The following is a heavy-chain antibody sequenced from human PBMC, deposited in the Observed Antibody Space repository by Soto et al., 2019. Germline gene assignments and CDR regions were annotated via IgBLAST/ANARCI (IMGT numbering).Heavy chain of an antibody. CDR2: IYYSGIT. J-gene: IGHJ4*02. V-gene: IGHV4-30-4*01. CDR1: GGSISSGDYY. D-gene: IGHD3-16*02. CDR3: ASRGGSYRYGYYFDY. Sequence: PSETLSLTCTVSGGSISSGDYYWSWIRQPPGKGLEWIGYIYYSGITYYNPSLKSRLTISLDTSKNQFSQKLSSVTAADTAVYYCASRGGSYRYGYYFDYWGQGTLVTVSS.